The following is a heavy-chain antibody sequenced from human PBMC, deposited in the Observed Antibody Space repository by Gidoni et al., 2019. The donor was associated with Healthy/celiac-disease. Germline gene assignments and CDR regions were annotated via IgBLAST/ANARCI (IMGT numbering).Heavy chain of an antibody. D-gene: IGHD6-19*01. CDR1: GFTFGSYG. Sequence: QVQLVESGGGVVQPGRSLRLSCAASGFTFGSYGMHWVRQAPGKGLEGVAVISYDGSNKYYADSVKGRFTISRDNSKNTLYLQMNSLRAEDTAVYYCAKEGTLAGTDYFDYWGQGTLVTVSS. CDR3: AKEGTLAGTDYFDY. CDR2: ISYDGSNK. V-gene: IGHV3-30*18. J-gene: IGHJ4*02.